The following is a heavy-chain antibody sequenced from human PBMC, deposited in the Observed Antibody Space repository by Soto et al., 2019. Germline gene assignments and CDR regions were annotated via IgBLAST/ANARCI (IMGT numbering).Heavy chain of an antibody. D-gene: IGHD1-1*01. CDR2: IYSGGST. CDR1: GFTVSSNY. CDR3: AREMDLARRNYYYSYGMDV. J-gene: IGHJ6*02. Sequence: EVQLVESGGGLVQPGGSLRLSCAASGFTVSSNYMSWVRQAPGKGLEWVSVIYSGGSTYYADSVKGRFTISRHNSKNTLHPQMNSLRAEDTAVYYCAREMDLARRNYYYSYGMDVWGQGTTVTVSS. V-gene: IGHV3-53*04.